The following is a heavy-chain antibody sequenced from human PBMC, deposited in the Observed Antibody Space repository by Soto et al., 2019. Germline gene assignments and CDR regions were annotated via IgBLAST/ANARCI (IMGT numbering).Heavy chain of an antibody. Sequence: LTCTVSVGSISSYYWSWIRQPPGKGLEWVSALPEIGTNTYYADSVKGRFTISRDNSKNTLFLQINNLRAGDTAVYYCAKTDSSAYYYTALDYWGQGTLVTSPQ. V-gene: IGHV3-23*01. CDR2: LPEIGTNT. D-gene: IGHD3-22*01. CDR1: VGSISSYY. CDR3: AKTDSSAYYYTALDY. J-gene: IGHJ4*02.